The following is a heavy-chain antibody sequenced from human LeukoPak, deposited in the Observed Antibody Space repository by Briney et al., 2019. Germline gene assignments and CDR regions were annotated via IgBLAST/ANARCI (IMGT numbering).Heavy chain of an antibody. Sequence: PSETLSLTCTVSGGSISSYYWSWIRQPPGKGLEWIGYIYYSGSTNYNPSLKSRATISVDTSKKQFSLKLSSVTAADTAVYYCVRGRYSSGWFKDKNWFDPWGQGIPVTVSS. CDR2: IYYSGST. CDR3: VRGRYSSGWFKDKNWFDP. V-gene: IGHV4-59*01. CDR1: GGSISSYY. J-gene: IGHJ5*02. D-gene: IGHD6-19*01.